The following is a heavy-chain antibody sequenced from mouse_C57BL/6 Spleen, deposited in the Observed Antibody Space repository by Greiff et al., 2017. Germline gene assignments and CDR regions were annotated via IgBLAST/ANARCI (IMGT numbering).Heavy chain of an antibody. J-gene: IGHJ2*01. Sequence: VQLQQSVAELVRPGASVKLSCTASGFNIKNTDMHWVKQRPEKGLDWIGRIDPANGNTKYAPKFQGKATITADTSSNTAYLQLSSLTSEDTSICYCSRDSNYFFDYWGQGTTLTVSS. CDR1: GFNIKNTD. V-gene: IGHV14-3*01. CDR3: SRDSNYFFDY. CDR2: IDPANGNT. D-gene: IGHD2-5*01.